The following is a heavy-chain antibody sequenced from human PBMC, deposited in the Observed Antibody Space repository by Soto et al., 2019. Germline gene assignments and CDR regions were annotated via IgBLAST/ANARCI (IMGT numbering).Heavy chain of an antibody. D-gene: IGHD3-22*01. CDR2: ISGSGGNT. CDR1: GFTFSSYA. CDR3: AKDRITMSYYGMDV. J-gene: IGHJ6*02. Sequence: GVSLRLSCAASGFTFSSYAMSWVRQAPGKGLEWVSTISGSGGNTYYADSVKVQFSISRDNSKNTLYLQTNSLRAEDTAVYCFAKDRITMSYYGMDVWGQGTTVTVSS. V-gene: IGHV3-23*01.